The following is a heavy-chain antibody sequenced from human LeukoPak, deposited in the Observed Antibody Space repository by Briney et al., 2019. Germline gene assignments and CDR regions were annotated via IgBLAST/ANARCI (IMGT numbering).Heavy chain of an antibody. V-gene: IGHV3-9*01. J-gene: IGHJ4*02. CDR2: ISWNSGSI. CDR3: ARVSGNAYFDY. D-gene: IGHD3-10*01. CDR1: GFTFDDYA. Sequence: GRSLRLSCAASGFTFDDYAMHWVRQAPGKGLEWVSGISWNSGSIGYADSVKGRFTISRNNAKNSLYLQMNSLRAEDTAVYYCARVSGNAYFDYWGQGTLVTVSS.